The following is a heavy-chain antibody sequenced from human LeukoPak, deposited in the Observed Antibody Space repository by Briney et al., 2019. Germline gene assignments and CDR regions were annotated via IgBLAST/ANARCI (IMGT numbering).Heavy chain of an antibody. CDR3: AGDTHSSSWYDH. D-gene: IGHD6-19*01. CDR2: IYSDGNT. Sequence: GRSLRLSCAVSGFTVSSIYMSWVRQAPGKGLEWVSFIYSDGNTYYADSVKGRFTLSRDSSRNTLYLQMNSLRVDDTAVYYCAGDTHSSSWYDHWGQGTLVTVSS. J-gene: IGHJ5*02. V-gene: IGHV3-53*01. CDR1: GFTVSSIY.